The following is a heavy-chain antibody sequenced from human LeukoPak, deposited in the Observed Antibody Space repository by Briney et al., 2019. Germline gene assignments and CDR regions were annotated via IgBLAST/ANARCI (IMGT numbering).Heavy chain of an antibody. CDR1: GGSISSRNW. J-gene: IGHJ4*02. D-gene: IGHD1-26*01. CDR3: ARGQGAADY. Sequence: SGTLSLTCAVSGGSISSRNWWGWVRQPPGKGLEWIGEISRTGNIDYDPSVRSRATISLDKSKSQFSLRLTSLTSADTAVYYCARGQGAADYWGQGILVIVSS. CDR2: ISRTGNI. V-gene: IGHV4-4*02.